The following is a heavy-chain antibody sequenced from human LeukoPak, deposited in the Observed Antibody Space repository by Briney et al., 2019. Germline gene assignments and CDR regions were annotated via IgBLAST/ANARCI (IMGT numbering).Heavy chain of an antibody. J-gene: IGHJ3*02. Sequence: PSQTLSLTCTVSGGSISSGGYYWSWIRQPPGKGLEWIGYIYHSGSTYYNPSLKSRVTISVDRSKNQFSLKLSSVTAADTAVYYCARDGFYYDFRFWAFDIWGQGTMVTVSS. CDR1: GGSISSGGYY. CDR2: IYHSGST. CDR3: ARDGFYYDFRFWAFDI. V-gene: IGHV4-30-2*01. D-gene: IGHD3-3*01.